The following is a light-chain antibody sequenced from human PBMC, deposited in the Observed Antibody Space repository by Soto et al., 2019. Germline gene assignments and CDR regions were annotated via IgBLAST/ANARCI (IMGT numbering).Light chain of an antibody. CDR3: QQYNNWPRT. V-gene: IGKV3-15*01. CDR2: DAS. Sequence: DIVMTQSPATLSVSPGERATLSCRASQSVSSNLAWYQQKPGQAPRLLIYDASTRATGIPARFSGSGSGTEFTLTISSLQSEDFAVYYCQQYNNWPRTFGQGTKWIS. CDR1: QSVSSN. J-gene: IGKJ1*01.